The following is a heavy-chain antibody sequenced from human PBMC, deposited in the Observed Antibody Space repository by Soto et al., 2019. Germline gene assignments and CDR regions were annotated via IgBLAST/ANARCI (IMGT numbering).Heavy chain of an antibody. V-gene: IGHV1-24*01. J-gene: IGHJ3*02. CDR2: FDPEDGET. CDR1: GYTLTELS. CDR3: ATVVYYDSSGYPVGAFDI. Sequence: SVKVSCKVSGYTLTELSMHWVLQAPGKGLEWMGGFDPEDGETIYAQKFQGRVTMTEDTSTDTAYMELSSLRSEDTAVYYCATVVYYDSSGYPVGAFDIWGQGTMVTVSS. D-gene: IGHD3-22*01.